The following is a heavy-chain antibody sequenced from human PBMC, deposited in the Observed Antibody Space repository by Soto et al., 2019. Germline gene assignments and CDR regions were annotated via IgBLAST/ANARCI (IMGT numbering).Heavy chain of an antibody. Sequence: EVQLLESGGGLVQPGGSLRLSCAASGFTFGSYAMNWLRQAPGRGLECVSFISGSGRTTYYADSVKGRFTVSRDNSKNNLYLQMNSLRAEDTAVYYCAKFRGPSYSYYSMDVWGKGTTVTVSS. CDR2: ISGSGRTT. V-gene: IGHV3-23*01. D-gene: IGHD3-16*01. CDR3: AKFRGPSYSYYSMDV. CDR1: GFTFGSYA. J-gene: IGHJ6*03.